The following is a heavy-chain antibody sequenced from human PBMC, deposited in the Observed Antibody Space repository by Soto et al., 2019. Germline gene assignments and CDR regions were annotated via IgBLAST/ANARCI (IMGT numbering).Heavy chain of an antibody. Sequence: EVQLVESGGGLVQPGGSLRLSCAASGFTFSSFWMHWVRQGPGKGLVWLSRINFDGTRTTYADSVKGRFTISRDNAKDTVYLPMNSLRAEDTAVYYCARGAGGRYYNDYWGQGTLVTVSS. CDR3: ARGAGGRYYNDY. CDR2: INFDGTRT. V-gene: IGHV3-74*01. J-gene: IGHJ4*02. D-gene: IGHD1-26*01. CDR1: GFTFSSFW.